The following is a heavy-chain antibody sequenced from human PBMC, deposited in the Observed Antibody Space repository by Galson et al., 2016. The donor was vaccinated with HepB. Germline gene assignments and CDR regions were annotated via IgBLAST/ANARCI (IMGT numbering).Heavy chain of an antibody. CDR2: IHRRGDS. CDR1: GFTLNSND. J-gene: IGHJ5*02. Sequence: SLRLSCAASGFTLNSNDMSWVRQAPGKGLEFLSVIHRRGDSYDADSVKGRFTTSRDNSRNTVFLQMDSRGGEETAVYSCVKGLGLGGGRVNLGENSWGQGTLVIVSS. CDR3: VKGLGLGGGRVNLGENS. D-gene: IGHD1-26*01. V-gene: IGHV3-53*01.